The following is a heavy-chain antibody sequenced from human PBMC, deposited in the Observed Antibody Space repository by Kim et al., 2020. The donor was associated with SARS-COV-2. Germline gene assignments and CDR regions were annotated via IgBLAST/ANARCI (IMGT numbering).Heavy chain of an antibody. CDR2: IGSRATSK. J-gene: IGHJ4*02. CDR1: GFTFSTHA. V-gene: IGHV3-23*03. Sequence: GGSLRLSCEGSGFTFSTHAMNWVRQAPGKGLEWVSVIGSRATSKYYADSVQGRFTISRDNSKNTVYLQMNSLRGEASAVYHCATGPAYSSGWYFDCWGQGTLFTVSS. CDR3: ATGPAYSSGWYFDC. D-gene: IGHD6-25*01.